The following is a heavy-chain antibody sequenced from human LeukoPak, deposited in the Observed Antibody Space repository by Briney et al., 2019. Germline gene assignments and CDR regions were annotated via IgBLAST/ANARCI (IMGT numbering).Heavy chain of an antibody. V-gene: IGHV3-7*03. CDR3: ARKGVITRAPFDY. Sequence: SGGSLRLSCVVSGFTFSDYWMTWVRQAPGKGLEWVASINEDGIKKYYVDSVKGRFTISRDNAKNSLYLQMNSLRAEDTAVYYCARKGVITRAPFDYWGQGTLVTVSS. CDR2: INEDGIKK. CDR1: GFTFSDYW. D-gene: IGHD3-10*01. J-gene: IGHJ4*02.